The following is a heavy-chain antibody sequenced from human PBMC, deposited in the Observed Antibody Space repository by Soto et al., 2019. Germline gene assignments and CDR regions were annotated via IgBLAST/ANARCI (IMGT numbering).Heavy chain of an antibody. CDR3: AKGPRSSSADSFDY. CDR2: ISNGGGST. J-gene: IGHJ4*02. D-gene: IGHD6-6*01. CDR1: GFTFTSYA. V-gene: IGHV3-23*01. Sequence: EVQLLESGGGLVQPGGSLRLSCAASGFTFTSYAMSWVRQAPGKGLEWVSSISNGGGSTYYADSVKGRFTISRDNSKNTLYLQMNSLRAEDTAVYYCAKGPRSSSADSFDYWGQGTLVTVSS.